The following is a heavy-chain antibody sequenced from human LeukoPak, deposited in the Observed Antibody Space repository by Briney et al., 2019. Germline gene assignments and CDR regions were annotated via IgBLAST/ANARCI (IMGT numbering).Heavy chain of an antibody. Sequence: PSETLSLTCTVSGGSISSYYCNWIRQPPATGLELIGYINYSGSTNYNPSLKSRVTISVDTSKNQFSLKLSSVTAADTAVYYCARGAYYYDSSGYYYGRYFDLWGRGTLVTVSS. CDR3: ARGAYYYDSSGYYYGRYFDL. D-gene: IGHD3-22*01. CDR2: INYSGST. CDR1: GGSISSYY. V-gene: IGHV4-59*01. J-gene: IGHJ2*01.